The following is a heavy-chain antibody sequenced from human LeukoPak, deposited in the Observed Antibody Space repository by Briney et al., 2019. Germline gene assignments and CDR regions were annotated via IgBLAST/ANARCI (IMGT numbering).Heavy chain of an antibody. J-gene: IGHJ3*02. CDR1: GVTFSSYA. V-gene: IGHV3-30-3*01. D-gene: IGHD3-3*01. Sequence: GRSLRLSCAASGVTFSSYAMHWGRQAPGKGLEWGAVISYDGSNKYYADSVKGRLTISRDNSKNTLYLQMNSLRAEDTAVYYCARAYYDFWSGMENDAFDIWGQGTMVTVSS. CDR3: ARAYYDFWSGMENDAFDI. CDR2: ISYDGSNK.